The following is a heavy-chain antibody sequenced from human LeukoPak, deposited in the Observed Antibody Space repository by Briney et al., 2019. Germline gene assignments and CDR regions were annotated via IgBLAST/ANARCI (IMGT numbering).Heavy chain of an antibody. V-gene: IGHV3-48*01. Sequence: GGSLRLSCVASDFTFSSYTMIWVRQAPGKALEWVSVIGTRGDGIHYADSVKGRFTISRDNARNSLYLQMNNLRGEDTAIYYCARDAGNSGYGCDLWGQGTLVTVSS. J-gene: IGHJ5*02. CDR2: IGTRGDGI. D-gene: IGHD5-12*01. CDR1: DFTFSSYT. CDR3: ARDAGNSGYGCDL.